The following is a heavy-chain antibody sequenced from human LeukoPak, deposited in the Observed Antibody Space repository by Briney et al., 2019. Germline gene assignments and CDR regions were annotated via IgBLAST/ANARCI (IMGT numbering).Heavy chain of an antibody. CDR3: VKEGGSPGGFDV. V-gene: IGHV3-21*01. CDR2: ISSRSSYI. Sequence: GGSLRLSCAASGLTFTDYSLNGARKAPGTGLGLVSSISSRSSYIFYADSPQGRFTISRDNTKNSLYLQTNSLTVEDTAVYYCVKEGGSPGGFDVWGQGTMATVSS. CDR1: GLTFTDYS. J-gene: IGHJ3*01. D-gene: IGHD2-15*01.